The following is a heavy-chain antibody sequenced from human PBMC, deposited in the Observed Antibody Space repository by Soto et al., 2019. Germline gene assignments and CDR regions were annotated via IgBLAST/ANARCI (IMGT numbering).Heavy chain of an antibody. D-gene: IGHD3-10*02. J-gene: IGHJ6*02. Sequence: QVQLQESGPGLVKPSETLSLTCTVSSDSISNSYCSWFRQPPGKGRAWIGYVSYSGYTSYNPSLRRRVTMSVDTSKNQFSLKLTSMTVADTSLYYCARQVFGATHGLVDVWCQGTTVTVSS. CDR2: VSYSGYT. CDR3: ARQVFGATHGLVDV. CDR1: SDSISNSY. V-gene: IGHV4-59*08.